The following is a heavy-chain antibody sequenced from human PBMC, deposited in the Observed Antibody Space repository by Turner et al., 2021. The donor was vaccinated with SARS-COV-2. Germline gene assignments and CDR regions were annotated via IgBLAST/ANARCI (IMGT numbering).Heavy chain of an antibody. CDR1: GASISGSY. Sequence: QVQLQESGPGLVKPSATLSLTCTVSGASISGSYWIWVRQPPGKGLEWIGFIHFSGTTNYNPSLRSRVTISLDTSKSLFSLHLRTVTAADTAVYYCTRELGYCSDGSCRFEYDYWGQGTLVTVSS. V-gene: IGHV4-59*01. CDR3: TRELGYCSDGSCRFEYDY. CDR2: IHFSGTT. J-gene: IGHJ4*02. D-gene: IGHD2-15*01.